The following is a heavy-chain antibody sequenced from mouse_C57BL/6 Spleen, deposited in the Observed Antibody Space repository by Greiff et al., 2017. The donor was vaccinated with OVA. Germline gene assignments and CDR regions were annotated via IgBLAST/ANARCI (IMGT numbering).Heavy chain of an antibody. CDR2: IRNKANNHAT. Sequence: EVMLVESGGGLVQPGGSMKLSCAASGFTFSDAWMDWVRQSPEKGLEWVAEIRNKANNHATYYAESVKGRFTISRDDSKSSVYLQMNSLRAEDTGIYYCTKDGYYVHYAMDYWGQGTSVTVSS. J-gene: IGHJ4*01. CDR1: GFTFSDAW. V-gene: IGHV6-6*01. CDR3: TKDGYYVHYAMDY. D-gene: IGHD2-3*01.